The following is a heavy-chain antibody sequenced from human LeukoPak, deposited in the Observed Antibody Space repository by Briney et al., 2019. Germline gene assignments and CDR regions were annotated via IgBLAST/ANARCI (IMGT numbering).Heavy chain of an antibody. J-gene: IGHJ4*02. D-gene: IGHD3-3*01. CDR1: GFTFTSYS. V-gene: IGHV3-48*02. CDR3: VRDDDLLREERRGEY. CDR2: ISSPSHGI. Sequence: GGSLRLSCVASGFTFTSYSMNWFRQPPGKGLEWVSWISSPSHGIYYADSVKGRFTTSRDTARNSIYLQMNSLRDEDTAVYYCVRDDDLLREERRGEYWGQGTLVTVSS.